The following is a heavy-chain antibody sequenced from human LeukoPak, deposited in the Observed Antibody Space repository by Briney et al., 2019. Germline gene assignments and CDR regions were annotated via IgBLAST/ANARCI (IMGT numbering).Heavy chain of an antibody. D-gene: IGHD5-12*01. V-gene: IGHV1-2*02. CDR1: GYTFTGYY. J-gene: IGHJ3*02. CDR2: INPNSGGT. CDR3: ARERAVDIVATPGGSAFDI. Sequence: ASVKVSCKASGYTFTGYYMHWVRQAPGQGLEWMGCINPNSGGTNYAPTFRGRVTMTRDTSIRTAYTEPSRLRSDDTAVYYCARERAVDIVATPGGSAFDIWGQGTMVTVSS.